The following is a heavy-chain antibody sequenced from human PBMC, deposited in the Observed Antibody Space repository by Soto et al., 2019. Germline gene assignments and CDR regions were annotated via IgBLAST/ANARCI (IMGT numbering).Heavy chain of an antibody. Sequence: GGSLRLSCAASGFTFSDYYMSWIRQAPGKGLEWVSYISSSSSYTNYADSVKGRFTISRDNAKNSLYLQMNSLRAEDTAVYYCARDHWEDSSSWYYFDYWGQGTLVTVSS. D-gene: IGHD6-13*01. V-gene: IGHV3-11*05. CDR2: ISSSSSYT. J-gene: IGHJ4*02. CDR1: GFTFSDYY. CDR3: ARDHWEDSSSWYYFDY.